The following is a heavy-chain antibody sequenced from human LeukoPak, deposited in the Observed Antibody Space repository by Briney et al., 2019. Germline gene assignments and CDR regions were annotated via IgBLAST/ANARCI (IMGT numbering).Heavy chain of an antibody. CDR3: ARGRFLEWLSPRDYYGMDV. Sequence: SETLSLTCTVSGGSISSCYWSWIRQPAGKGLEWIGRIYTSGSTNYNPSLKSRVTMSVDTSKNQFSLKLSSVTAADTAVYYCARGRFLEWLSPRDYYGMDVWGQGTTVTVSS. CDR2: IYTSGST. V-gene: IGHV4-4*07. CDR1: GGSISSCY. D-gene: IGHD3-3*01. J-gene: IGHJ6*02.